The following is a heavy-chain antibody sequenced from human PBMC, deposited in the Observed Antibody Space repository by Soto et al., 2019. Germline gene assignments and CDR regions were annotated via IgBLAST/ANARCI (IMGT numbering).Heavy chain of an antibody. V-gene: IGHV3-33*01. CDR3: ASESGRTYLDY. CDR2: IWYDESKK. CDR1: GFPLSDYG. Sequence: PGVSLRLSCAVSGFPLSDYGMHWVRQAPGKGLEWVAVIWYDESKKYYADSEKGRFTISRDNSKNTLYLQMNSLRAEDTAVYYCASESGRTYLDYWGQGALVTVSS. J-gene: IGHJ4*02. D-gene: IGHD1-26*01.